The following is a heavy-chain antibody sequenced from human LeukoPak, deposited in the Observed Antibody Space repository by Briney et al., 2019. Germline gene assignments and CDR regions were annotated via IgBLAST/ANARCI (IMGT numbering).Heavy chain of an antibody. CDR1: GFTFSSHS. Sequence: GGSLRLSCAASGFTFSSHSMNWVRQAPGKGLEWVSYITNSGNSKSYADSVKGRFTISRDNTKNSLYLQMNGLRAEDTAVYYCARYFGDPQGMDVWGQGTTVTVSS. J-gene: IGHJ6*02. V-gene: IGHV3-48*01. CDR2: ITNSGNSK. D-gene: IGHD3-10*01. CDR3: ARYFGDPQGMDV.